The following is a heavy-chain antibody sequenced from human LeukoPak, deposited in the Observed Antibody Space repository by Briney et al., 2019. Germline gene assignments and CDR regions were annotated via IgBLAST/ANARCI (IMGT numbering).Heavy chain of an antibody. CDR1: GFTFSSYW. CDR2: IKQDGSEK. Sequence: GGSLRLSCAASGFTFSSYWMSWVRQAPGKGPEWVANIKQDGSEKYYVDSVKGRFTIPRDDAKNSLYLQMNSLRAEDTAVYYCARMMATPYSGYFDYWGQGTLVTVSS. J-gene: IGHJ4*02. CDR3: ARMMATPYSGYFDY. D-gene: IGHD5-24*01. V-gene: IGHV3-7*01.